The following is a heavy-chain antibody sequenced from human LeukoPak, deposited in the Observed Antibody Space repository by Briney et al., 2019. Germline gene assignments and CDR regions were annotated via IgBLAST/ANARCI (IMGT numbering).Heavy chain of an antibody. J-gene: IGHJ1*01. Sequence: GESLKISCKGSGYSFTSFWIGWVRPLPGKGLEWMGIIYPGDSATRYSPSFQGQVTISADKSISTAYLQWSSLKASDTAMYYCPRHDSGSYHSDFQHWGQGTLLTVSS. CDR1: GYSFTSFW. CDR3: PRHDSGSYHSDFQH. D-gene: IGHD1-26*01. V-gene: IGHV5-51*01. CDR2: IYPGDSAT.